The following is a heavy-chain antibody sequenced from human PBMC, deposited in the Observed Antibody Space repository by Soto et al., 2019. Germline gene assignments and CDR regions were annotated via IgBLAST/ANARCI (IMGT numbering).Heavy chain of an antibody. CDR3: ARDKGSSGPYYFDY. Sequence: QVQLVQSGAEVKKTGASVKVSCKASGYTFTNYGVSWVRQAPGQGLEWMGWISTYNRNTNYAQKLQGRVTMTTDTSTSTAYMELRSLRSDDTAAYYCARDKGSSGPYYFDYWGQGTLVTVSS. J-gene: IGHJ4*02. D-gene: IGHD3-22*01. CDR1: GYTFTNYG. V-gene: IGHV1-18*01. CDR2: ISTYNRNT.